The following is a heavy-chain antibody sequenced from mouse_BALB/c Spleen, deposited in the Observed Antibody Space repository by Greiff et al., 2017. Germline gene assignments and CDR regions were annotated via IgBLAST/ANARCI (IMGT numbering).Heavy chain of an antibody. CDR1: GFTFSSYG. CDR3: ARKDLSESMDY. CDR2: ISSGGSYT. V-gene: IGHV5-6*01. Sequence: EVKLVESGGDLVKPGGSLKLSCAASGFTFSSYGMSWVRQTPDKRLEWVATISSGGSYTYYPDSVKGRFTISRDNAKNTLYLQMSSLKSEDTAMYYCARKDLSESMDYWGQGTSVTVSS. D-gene: IGHD5-1*01. J-gene: IGHJ4*01.